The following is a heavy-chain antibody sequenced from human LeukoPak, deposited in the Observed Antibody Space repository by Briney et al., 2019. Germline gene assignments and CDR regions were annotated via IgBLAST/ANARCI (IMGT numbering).Heavy chain of an antibody. CDR2: IHYSGST. V-gene: IGHV4-39*07. CDR1: GGSITNDDYY. Sequence: PSETLSLTCTVSGGSITNDDYYWGWIRQPPGKGLQWVGNIHYSGSTYYNPSLKSRVTISVDTSKNQFSLKLSSVTAADTAVYYCARGPITIFGVVIRTPKSNWFDPWGQGTLVTVSS. J-gene: IGHJ5*02. D-gene: IGHD3-3*01. CDR3: ARGPITIFGVVIRTPKSNWFDP.